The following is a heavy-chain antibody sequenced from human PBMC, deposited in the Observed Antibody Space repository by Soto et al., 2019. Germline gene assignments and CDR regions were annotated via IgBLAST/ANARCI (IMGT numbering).Heavy chain of an antibody. Sequence: PLVQSGAEVKKPGASVKVSCKASGYTFTNYGFTWVRQAPGQGLEWMGWINTYNGDTDYAQKFQGRVTVTTDTSTSTAYLEVRSLRSDDTAVYYCSRAIPAGYGHPTLDPWGQGTLVTVSS. CDR3: SRAIPAGYGHPTLDP. CDR2: INTYNGDT. D-gene: IGHD5-18*01. V-gene: IGHV1-18*01. CDR1: GYTFTNYG. J-gene: IGHJ5*02.